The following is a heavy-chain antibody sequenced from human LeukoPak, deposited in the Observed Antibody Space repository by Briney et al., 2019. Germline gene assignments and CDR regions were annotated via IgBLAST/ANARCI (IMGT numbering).Heavy chain of an antibody. Sequence: TGGSLRLSCAASGFTFSDYYMSWIRQAPGKGLEWVSYISSSGSTIYYADSVKGRFTISRDNAKNSLYLQMNSPRAEDTAVYYCARADYNSGYYALEYWGQGTLVTVSS. CDR1: GFTFSDYY. D-gene: IGHD3-22*01. CDR2: ISSSGSTI. J-gene: IGHJ4*02. V-gene: IGHV3-11*04. CDR3: ARADYNSGYYALEY.